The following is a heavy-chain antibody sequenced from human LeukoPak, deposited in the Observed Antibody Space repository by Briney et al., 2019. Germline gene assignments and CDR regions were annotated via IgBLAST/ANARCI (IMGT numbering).Heavy chain of an antibody. CDR3: ARVGYYYGMDV. V-gene: IGHV4-59*01. J-gene: IGHJ6*02. Sequence: SETLSLTCTVSGGSISTYYWSWIRQPPGKGLEWIGFIYYSGSTNYSPSLKSRLTISVDTSKNQFSLKLSSVTAADTAVYYCARVGYYYGMDVWGQGTTVTVSS. D-gene: IGHD3-16*01. CDR1: GGSISTYY. CDR2: IYYSGST.